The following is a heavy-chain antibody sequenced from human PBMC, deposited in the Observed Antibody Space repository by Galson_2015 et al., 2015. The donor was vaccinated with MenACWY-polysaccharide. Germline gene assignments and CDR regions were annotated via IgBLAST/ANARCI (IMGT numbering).Heavy chain of an antibody. J-gene: IGHJ4*02. CDR1: GFTFSNYP. CDR2: IGGTSGNT. D-gene: IGHD2-2*01. Sequence: SLRLSCAASGFTFSNYPMYWVRQAPGKGLEWVSAIGGTSGNTYYADSVKGRFTISRDNSKDTLYLQMNSLRAEDTVVYYCARGYCDSTACYRIFDHWGQGTLVTVSS. CDR3: ARGYCDSTACYRIFDH. V-gene: IGHV3-23*01.